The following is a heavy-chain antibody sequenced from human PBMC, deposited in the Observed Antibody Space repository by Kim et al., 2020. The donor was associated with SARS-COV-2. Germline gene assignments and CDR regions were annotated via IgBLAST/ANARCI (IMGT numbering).Heavy chain of an antibody. CDR3: ARDTAPYYYYYYGMDV. D-gene: IGHD5-18*01. Sequence: SGKGRLTISRANSKNTLYLQMNSLRAEDTAVYYCARDTAPYYYYYYGMDVWGQGTTVTVSS. J-gene: IGHJ6*02. V-gene: IGHV3-30*07.